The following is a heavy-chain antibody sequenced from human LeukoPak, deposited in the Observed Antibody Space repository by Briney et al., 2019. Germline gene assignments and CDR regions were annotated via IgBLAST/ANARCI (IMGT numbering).Heavy chain of an antibody. Sequence: SVKASCKASGGTFSSYAISWVRQAPGQGLEWMGRIIPIFGIANYAQKFQGRVTITADKSTSTAYMELSSLRSEDTAVYYCARESTSADFDYWGQGTLVTVSS. J-gene: IGHJ4*02. CDR1: GGTFSSYA. CDR3: ARESTSADFDY. V-gene: IGHV1-69*04. CDR2: IIPIFGIA.